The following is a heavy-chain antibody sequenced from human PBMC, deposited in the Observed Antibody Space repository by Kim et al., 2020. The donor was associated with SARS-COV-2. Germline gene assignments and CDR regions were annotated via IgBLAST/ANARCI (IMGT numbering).Heavy chain of an antibody. V-gene: IGHV4-34*01. CDR3: ARTVYYDISGYYLAHYYYYGTDV. D-gene: IGHD3-22*01. Sequence: SETLSLTCAVYGGSFSGYYWSCIRQPPGKGLEWIGEINHSGSTNYNPSLKSLVTISVDTSKNRFSLKLSSVTAADTAVYYCARTVYYDISGYYLAHYYYYGTDVWGQGTTVTVS. CDR1: GGSFSGYY. CDR2: INHSGST. J-gene: IGHJ6*02.